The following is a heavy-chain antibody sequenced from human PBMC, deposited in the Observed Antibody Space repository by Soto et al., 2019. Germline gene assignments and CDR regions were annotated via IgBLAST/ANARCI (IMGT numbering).Heavy chain of an antibody. Sequence: PGGSLRLSCAASGFTFSSYSMNWVRQAPGKGLEWVSSISSSSSYIYYADSVKGRFTISRDNAKNSLYLQMNSLRAEDTAVYYCARVYSGSYQVHHWGQGTLVTVSS. CDR1: GFTFSSYS. CDR3: ARVYSGSYQVHH. CDR2: ISSSSSYI. V-gene: IGHV3-21*01. D-gene: IGHD1-26*01. J-gene: IGHJ5*02.